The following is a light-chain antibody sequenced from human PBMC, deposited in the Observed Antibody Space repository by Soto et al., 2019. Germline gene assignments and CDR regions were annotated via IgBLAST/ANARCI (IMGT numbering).Light chain of an antibody. CDR3: QKYNSALWT. V-gene: IGKV1-39*01. CDR1: QSISSY. J-gene: IGKJ1*01. CDR2: AAS. Sequence: DIQMTQSPSTLSASVGDRVTITCRASQSISSYLNWYQQKPGKAPKLLIYAASSLQSGVPSRFSGSGSGTDFTLTISSLQPEDVATYYCQKYNSALWTFGQGTKVDNK.